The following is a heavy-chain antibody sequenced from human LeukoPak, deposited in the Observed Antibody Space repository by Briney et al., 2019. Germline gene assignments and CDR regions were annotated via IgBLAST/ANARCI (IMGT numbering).Heavy chain of an antibody. V-gene: IGHV4-30-2*01. D-gene: IGHD6-13*01. Sequence: SQTLSLTCAVSGGSMSSGGYSWSWIRQPPGKGLEWIGYIYPSGNTYYNPSLKSRVTMSVDRSKNQFSLELSSVSAADTAVYYCARLDLTISSSGWLDPWGQGTLVTVSS. CDR1: GGSMSSGGYS. CDR2: IYPSGNT. J-gene: IGHJ5*02. CDR3: ARLDLTISSSGWLDP.